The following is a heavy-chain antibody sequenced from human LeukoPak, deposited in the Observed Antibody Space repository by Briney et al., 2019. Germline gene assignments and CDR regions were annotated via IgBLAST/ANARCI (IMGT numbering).Heavy chain of an antibody. CDR1: GGTFSSYA. J-gene: IGHJ6*02. CDR2: IIPIFGTA. CDR3: ARESTDVYYYYGMDV. Sequence: SVKVSCTASGGTFSSYAISWVRQAPGQGLEWMGGIIPIFGTANYAQKFQGRVTITADESTSTAYMELSSLRSEDTAVYYCARESTDVYYYYGMDVWGQGTTVTVSS. D-gene: IGHD5/OR15-5a*01. V-gene: IGHV1-69*13.